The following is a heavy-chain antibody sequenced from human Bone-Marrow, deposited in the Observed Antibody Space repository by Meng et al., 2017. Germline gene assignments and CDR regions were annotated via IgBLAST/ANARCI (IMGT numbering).Heavy chain of an antibody. Sequence: GGSLRLSCAASGFTFSSYNMHWVPQTPGEGLVWVSRINTDATITTYADSVKGRFTISRDDAKNTVYLQMNSLRAEDTAVYYCARDADWVIFDHWGQGALVTVSS. J-gene: IGHJ4*02. CDR2: INTDATIT. V-gene: IGHV3-74*03. D-gene: IGHD3-9*01. CDR1: GFTFSSYN. CDR3: ARDADWVIFDH.